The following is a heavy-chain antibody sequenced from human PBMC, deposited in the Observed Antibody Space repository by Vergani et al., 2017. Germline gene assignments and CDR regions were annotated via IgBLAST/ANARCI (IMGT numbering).Heavy chain of an antibody. CDR2: INHSGST. V-gene: IGHV4-34*01. D-gene: IGHD1-26*01. J-gene: IGHJ1*01. CDR1: GGSFSGYY. Sequence: QVQLQQWGAGLLKPSETLSLTCAVYGGSFSGYYWSWIRQPPGKGLEWSGEINHSGSTNYNPSLKSRVTISVDTSKNQFSLKLSSVTAADTAVYYCARDVSEGSYLGYFQHWGQGTLVTVSS. CDR3: ARDVSEGSYLGYFQH.